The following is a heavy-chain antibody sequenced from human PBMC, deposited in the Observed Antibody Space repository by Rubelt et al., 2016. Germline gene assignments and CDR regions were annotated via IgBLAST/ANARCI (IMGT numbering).Heavy chain of an antibody. CDR1: GGSISSSSYY. V-gene: IGHV4-39*07. D-gene: IGHD6-13*01. CDR3: ARAVSSWYMNYYYYMDV. CDR2: IYYSGST. J-gene: IGHJ6*03. Sequence: QLQLQESGPGLVKPSETLSLTCTVSGGSISSSSYYWGWIRQPPGKGLEWIGSIYYSGSTYYNPSLKGRVTISVDTSKTQFFLKVSSVTAAETAVYYCARAVSSWYMNYYYYMDVWGKGTTVTVSS.